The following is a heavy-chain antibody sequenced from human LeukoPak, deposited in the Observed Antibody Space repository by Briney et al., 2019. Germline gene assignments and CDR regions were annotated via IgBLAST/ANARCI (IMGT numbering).Heavy chain of an antibody. Sequence: SETLSLTCTVSGGSISTSSYYWGWIRQTPGKRLEWIGSIHYTGSAFYSPSLQSRVTISVDTSKKQFSLRLSSVTAADMGVYYCARQISTRPEYFQEWGQGTLVSVSS. CDR3: ARQISTRPEYFQE. D-gene: IGHD6-6*01. CDR2: IHYTGSA. V-gene: IGHV4-39*01. J-gene: IGHJ1*01. CDR1: GGSISTSSYY.